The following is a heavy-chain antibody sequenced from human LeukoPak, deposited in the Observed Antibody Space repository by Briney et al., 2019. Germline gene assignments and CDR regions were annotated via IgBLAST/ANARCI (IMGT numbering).Heavy chain of an antibody. V-gene: IGHV1-69*13. J-gene: IGHJ4*02. CDR1: GGTFSSYA. CDR2: IIPIFGTA. D-gene: IGHD3-22*01. CDR3: ARDPNYYDSSGYYYLDY. Sequence: SVKVSCKASGGTFSSYAISWVRQVPGQGLEWMGGIIPIFGTANYAQKFQGRVTITADESTSTAYMELSSLRSEDTAVYYCARDPNYYDSSGYYYLDYWGQGTLVTVSS.